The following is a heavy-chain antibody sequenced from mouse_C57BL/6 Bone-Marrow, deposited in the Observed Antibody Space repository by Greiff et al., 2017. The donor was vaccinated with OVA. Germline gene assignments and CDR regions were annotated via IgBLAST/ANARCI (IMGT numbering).Heavy chain of an antibody. CDR1: GYTFTSYW. D-gene: IGHD4-1*01. J-gene: IGHJ4*01. V-gene: IGHV1-55*01. CDR2: IYPGSGST. CDR3: AGPQDNWDFYYSMDY. Sequence: QVQLQQSGAELVKPGASVKMSCKASGYTFTSYWITWVKQRPGQGLEWIGDIYPGSGSTTYNEKFKSKATLTVDTSSSTAYMQLSSLTSEDAAVYDCAGPQDNWDFYYSMDYWGQGTSVTVSS.